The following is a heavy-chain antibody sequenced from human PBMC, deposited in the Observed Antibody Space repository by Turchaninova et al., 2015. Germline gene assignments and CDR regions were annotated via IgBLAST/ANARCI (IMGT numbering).Heavy chain of an antibody. Sequence: QVQLQESGPGLVKPSETLSLTCTVSGVSINRYYWNWIRQPPGKGLEWIGYIYYSECTNYNPSLQNQFTLTAPTSKTQDSLNPTGWTAAETAVYDCAGGGSRSYPLAGKWGQRTLVTVSS. D-gene: IGHD1-26*01. CDR2: IYYSECT. J-gene: IGHJ4*02. V-gene: IGHV4-59*01. CDR1: GVSINRYY. CDR3: AGGGSRSYPLAGK.